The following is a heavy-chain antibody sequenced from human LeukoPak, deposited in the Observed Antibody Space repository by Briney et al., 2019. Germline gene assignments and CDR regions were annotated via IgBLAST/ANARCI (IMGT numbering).Heavy chain of an antibody. Sequence: GASVKVSCKASGYTFTSYGISWVRQAPGQGLEWMGIISPSGDSTTYAQKFQGRVTVTRDTSTSTVYMELSSLRSEDTAVYYCATHDLAGGSPFDSWGQGTLVTVSS. D-gene: IGHD6-19*01. CDR2: ISPSGDST. CDR3: ATHDLAGGSPFDS. J-gene: IGHJ4*02. CDR1: GYTFTSYG. V-gene: IGHV1-46*01.